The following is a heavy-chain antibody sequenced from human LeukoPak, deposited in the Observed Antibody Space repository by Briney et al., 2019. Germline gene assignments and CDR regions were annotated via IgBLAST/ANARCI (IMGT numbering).Heavy chain of an antibody. Sequence: ASVTVSCTPSEYTFTLYYVHWVRQAPGQGLEGMGWINPNSGGTNYTQKFHDRATMTRDTSISTASMELSSLRSDDMAVYYCARGKGVGATYYYYYYKDVWGKGTTVTVSS. CDR1: EYTFTLYY. CDR3: ARGKGVGATYYYYYYKDV. J-gene: IGHJ6*03. CDR2: INPNSGGT. V-gene: IGHV1-2*02. D-gene: IGHD1-26*01.